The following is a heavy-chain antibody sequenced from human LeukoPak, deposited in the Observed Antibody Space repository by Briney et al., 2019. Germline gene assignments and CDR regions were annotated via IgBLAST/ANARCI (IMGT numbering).Heavy chain of an antibody. Sequence: GGSLRLSCAASGFTFSSYSMNWVRQAPGKGLEWVSSISSSSSYIYYADSVKGRFTISRDNAKNSLYLQMNSLRAEDTAVYYCARAWYYYDSRDAFDIWGQGTMVTVSS. V-gene: IGHV3-21*01. CDR2: ISSSSSYI. J-gene: IGHJ3*02. CDR3: ARAWYYYDSRDAFDI. D-gene: IGHD3-22*01. CDR1: GFTFSSYS.